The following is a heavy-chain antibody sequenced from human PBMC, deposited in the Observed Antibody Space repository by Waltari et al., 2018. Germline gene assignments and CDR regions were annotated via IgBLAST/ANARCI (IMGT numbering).Heavy chain of an antibody. Sequence: QVELVQSGAEVRKPGASVKVSCKASGYSLTSYYMHWGRQAPGLGLEGMGRINPNSGDTNSAPKVQGRVTLTRETSVNTAFLELRSLTSDDTAVYFCARESAFSTSWYPGFDPWGQGTLVTVAS. D-gene: IGHD2-2*01. V-gene: IGHV1-2*06. CDR1: GYSLTSYY. J-gene: IGHJ5*02. CDR3: ARESAFSTSWYPGFDP. CDR2: INPNSGDT.